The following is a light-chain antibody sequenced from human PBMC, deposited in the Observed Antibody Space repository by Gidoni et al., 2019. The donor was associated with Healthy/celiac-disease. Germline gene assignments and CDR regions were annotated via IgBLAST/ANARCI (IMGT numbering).Light chain of an antibody. V-gene: IGLV1-47*01. Sequence: QSVLTQPPSASGTPGQRVTLSCSGSSSNIGRNYVYWYQQLPGTAPKLLIYRNNQRPSGVPDRFSGSKSGTSASLAISGLRSEDEAAYYCAAWDDSLSGPVFGGGTKLTVL. CDR3: AAWDDSLSGPV. J-gene: IGLJ3*02. CDR2: RNN. CDR1: SSNIGRNY.